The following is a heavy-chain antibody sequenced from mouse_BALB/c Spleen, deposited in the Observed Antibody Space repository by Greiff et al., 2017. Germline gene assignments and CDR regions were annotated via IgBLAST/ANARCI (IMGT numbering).Heavy chain of an antibody. CDR1: GYSFTGYF. CDR2: INPYNGDT. Sequence: EVQLQQSGPELVKPGASVKISCKASGYSFTGYFMNWVMQSHGKSLEWIGRINPYNGDTFNNQKFKGKATLTVDKSSSTAHMELRSLASEDSAVYYCARKGLYYGYDGHAMDYWGQGTSVTVSS. V-gene: IGHV1-20*02. CDR3: ARKGLYYGYDGHAMDY. J-gene: IGHJ4*01. D-gene: IGHD2-2*01.